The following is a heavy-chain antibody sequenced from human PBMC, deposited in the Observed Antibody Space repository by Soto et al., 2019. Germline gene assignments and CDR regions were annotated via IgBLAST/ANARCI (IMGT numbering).Heavy chain of an antibody. CDR1: GFTFSSYA. D-gene: IGHD2-15*01. V-gene: IGHV3-23*01. Sequence: GGSLRLSCAASGFTFSSYAMSWVRQAPGKGLEWVSAISGSGGSTYYADSVKGRFTISRDNSKNTLYLQMNSLRAEDTAVYYCAKDLLDIVVVVAYSYGMDVWGQGTTVTVSS. CDR2: ISGSGGST. J-gene: IGHJ6*02. CDR3: AKDLLDIVVVVAYSYGMDV.